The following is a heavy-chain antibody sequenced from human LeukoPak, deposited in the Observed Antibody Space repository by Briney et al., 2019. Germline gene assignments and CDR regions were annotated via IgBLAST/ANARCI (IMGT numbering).Heavy chain of an antibody. CDR3: ARGLRFLEWLLPSYGMDV. D-gene: IGHD3-3*01. Sequence: PSETLSLTCAVYGGSFSGYYWSWIRQPPGKGLEWIGEINHSGSTNYNPSLKSRVTISVDTSKNQFSLKLSSVTAADTVVYYCARGLRFLEWLLPSYGMDVWGQGTTVTVSS. CDR1: GGSFSGYY. CDR2: INHSGST. V-gene: IGHV4-34*01. J-gene: IGHJ6*02.